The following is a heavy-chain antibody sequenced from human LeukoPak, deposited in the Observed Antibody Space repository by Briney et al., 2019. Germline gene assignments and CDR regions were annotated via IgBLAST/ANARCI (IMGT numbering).Heavy chain of an antibody. CDR1: GFTVSSNY. CDR3: ARDFDSYNWFDP. Sequence: GGSLRLSCAASGFTVSSNYMSWVRQAPGKGLEWVSVIYSGGSTYNADSVKGRFTISRDNSKNTLYLQMNSLRAEDTAVYYCARDFDSYNWFDPWGQGTLVTVSS. V-gene: IGHV3-66*02. CDR2: IYSGGST. D-gene: IGHD3-3*01. J-gene: IGHJ5*02.